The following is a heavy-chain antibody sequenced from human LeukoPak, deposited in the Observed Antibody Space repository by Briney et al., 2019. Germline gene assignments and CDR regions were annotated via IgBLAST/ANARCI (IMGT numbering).Heavy chain of an antibody. CDR2: IYYSGST. J-gene: IGHJ5*02. CDR1: GDSISSGGYY. D-gene: IGHD1-26*01. Sequence: PSQTLSLTCTVSGDSISSGGYYWSWIRQHPGKGLEWIGYIYYSGSTYYNPSLKSRVTISVDTSKNQFSLKLSSVTAADTAVYYCAREIRGIWFDPWGQGTLVTVSS. V-gene: IGHV4-31*03. CDR3: AREIRGIWFDP.